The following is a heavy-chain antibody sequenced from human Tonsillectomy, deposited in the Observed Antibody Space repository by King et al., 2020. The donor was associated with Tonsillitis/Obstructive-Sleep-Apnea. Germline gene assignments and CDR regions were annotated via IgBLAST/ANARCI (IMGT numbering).Heavy chain of an antibody. CDR1: GFTFSSYN. V-gene: IGHV3-48*02. J-gene: IGHJ4*02. CDR2: ISSSSSTI. Sequence: VQLVESGGGLVQPGGSLRLSCAASGFTFSSYNMNWVRQAPGKGLEWVSYISSSSSTIYYADSVKGRFTISRDNAKNSLYLQINSLRDEDTAGYYCASEWRSVTTGKPNDYWGQGPLVTVSS. CDR3: ASEWRSVTTGKPNDY. D-gene: IGHD4-17*01.